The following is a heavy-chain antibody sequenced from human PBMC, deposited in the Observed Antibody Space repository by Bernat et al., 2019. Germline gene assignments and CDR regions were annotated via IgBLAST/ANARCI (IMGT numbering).Heavy chain of an antibody. D-gene: IGHD5/OR15-5a*01. CDR3: VRSVSGAAGFFDY. Sequence: EVKLVESGGGLIQPGGSLRLSCAASGFTFSGDWMHWVRQVPGKGLVWVSRINGDGTITDYADSVKGRFTISRDNAQNTLYLQMNSLRVEDTAVYYCVRSVSGAAGFFDYWGPGSLVTVSS. CDR2: INGDGTIT. V-gene: IGHV3-74*01. J-gene: IGHJ4*02. CDR1: GFTFSGDW.